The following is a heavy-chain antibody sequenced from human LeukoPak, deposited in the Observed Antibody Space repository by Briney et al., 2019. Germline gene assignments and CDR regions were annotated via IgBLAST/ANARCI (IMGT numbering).Heavy chain of an antibody. CDR2: IYYSGTS. CDR1: GGSVSSGGYY. J-gene: IGHJ4*02. Sequence: PSETLSLTCTVSGGSVSSGGYYWSWIRQHPGQGLEWIGYIYYSGTSYYNPSLQSRVTISVDTSKNQFPLRLSSVTAADTAVYYCARSAQTVTTFPLDYWGQGTLVTVSS. D-gene: IGHD4-17*01. V-gene: IGHV4-31*03. CDR3: ARSAQTVTTFPLDY.